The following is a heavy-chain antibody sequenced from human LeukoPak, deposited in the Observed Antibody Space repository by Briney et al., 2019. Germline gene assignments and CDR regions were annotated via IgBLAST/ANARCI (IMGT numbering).Heavy chain of an antibody. Sequence: GGSLRLSCAASGFTFSSYSMNRVRQAPGKGLEWVSYISSSISNIYYADSVKGRFTISRDNAKNSLYLQMNSLRAEDTAVYYCARGGFDLGIDDAFDIWGQGTMVTVSS. V-gene: IGHV3-48*01. CDR2: ISSSISNI. D-gene: IGHD7-27*01. CDR3: ARGGFDLGIDDAFDI. J-gene: IGHJ3*02. CDR1: GFTFSSYS.